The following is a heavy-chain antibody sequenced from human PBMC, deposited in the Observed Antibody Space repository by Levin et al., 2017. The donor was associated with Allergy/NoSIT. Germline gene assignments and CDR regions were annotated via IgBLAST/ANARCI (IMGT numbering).Heavy chain of an antibody. V-gene: IGHV1-18*01. CDR2: ISGHNGKT. CDR3: ARVFYFDSSGYYDP. Sequence: ASVKVSCKTSGFNFNLYGIIWVRQAPGQGLEWMGWISGHNGKTDYAQKFQGRVSMTTDTSTSTASMELRNLRSDDTAMFYCARVFYFDSSGYYDPWGQGTLVTVSS. CDR1: GFNFNLYG. D-gene: IGHD3-22*01. J-gene: IGHJ5*02.